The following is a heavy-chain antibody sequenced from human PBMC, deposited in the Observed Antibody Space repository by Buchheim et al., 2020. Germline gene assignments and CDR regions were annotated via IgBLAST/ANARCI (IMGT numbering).Heavy chain of an antibody. CDR2: ISNDGSKN. CDR3: VNEYGDH. J-gene: IGHJ4*02. V-gene: IGHV3-30*18. D-gene: IGHD3-10*01. Sequence: QVQLVESGGGVVQPGRSLRLSCAASGFTFSDYGMHWVRQAPGKGLEWVAVISNDGSKNYYADSVKGRFTVSRDNSKNTLYLQLNSLRAEDTAVYYCVNEYGDHWGQGTL. CDR1: GFTFSDYG.